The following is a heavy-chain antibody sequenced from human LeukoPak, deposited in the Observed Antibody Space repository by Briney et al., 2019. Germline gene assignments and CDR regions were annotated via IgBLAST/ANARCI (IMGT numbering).Heavy chain of an antibody. CDR2: INPNSGGT. Sequence: GASVKVSCKASGYTFTGYYMHWVRPAPGQGLAWMGWINPNSGGTNYAQKFQGGVTMTRDTSISTAYMELSRLRSDDTAVYYCARDLAAGENWFDPWGQGTLVTVSS. D-gene: IGHD3-10*01. CDR1: GYTFTGYY. CDR3: ARDLAAGENWFDP. J-gene: IGHJ5*02. V-gene: IGHV1-2*02.